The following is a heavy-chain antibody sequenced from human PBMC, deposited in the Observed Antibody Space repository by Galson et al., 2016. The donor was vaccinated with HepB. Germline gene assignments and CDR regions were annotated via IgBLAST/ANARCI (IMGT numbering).Heavy chain of an antibody. CDR3: ARVRFIEGNCDY. Sequence: SVKVSCKASGYTFTSYAIHWVRQAPGQRLEWMGWMNVGTGNTEYSQKFQGRVTMSRDTSVNTAYMDLSRLRSEDTAVYYCARVRFIEGNCDYGGQGARGNVSS. J-gene: IGHJ4*02. CDR1: GYTFTSYA. V-gene: IGHV1-3*01. D-gene: IGHD2-15*01. CDR2: MNVGTGNT.